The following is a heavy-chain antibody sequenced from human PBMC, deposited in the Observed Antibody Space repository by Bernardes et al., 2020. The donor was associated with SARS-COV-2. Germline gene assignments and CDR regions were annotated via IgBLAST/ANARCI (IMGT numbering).Heavy chain of an antibody. Sequence: GGSLRLSCAASGSTFSNYWLHWVRQRPGRGLVWVARINSDGSSTTYAASVKRRVTISRDNAKRSLYLQMSSLRVEDTAVYYCARDCSPPLETIDYYYYGMDVWGQGTTVTVSS. CDR3: ARDCSPPLETIDYYYYGMDV. CDR2: INSDGSST. J-gene: IGHJ6*02. V-gene: IGHV3-74*01. D-gene: IGHD1-1*01. CDR1: GSTFSNYW.